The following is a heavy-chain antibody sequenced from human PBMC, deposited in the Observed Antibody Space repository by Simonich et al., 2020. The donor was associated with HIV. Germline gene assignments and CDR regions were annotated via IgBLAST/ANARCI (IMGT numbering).Heavy chain of an antibody. CDR1: GGSITNISYF. CDR3: ARRPGIAVAGTGAFDI. J-gene: IGHJ3*02. CDR2: IYYRRNT. V-gene: IGHV4-39*01. D-gene: IGHD6-19*01. Sequence: QLQLHESGPGLVKPSETLSLTCTVSGGSITNISYFWGWIRQPPGKGLEWIGTIYYRRNTYYNTSLKSRVTISVDTTKTQFSLKLISVTAADTAVYYCARRPGIAVAGTGAFDIWGQGTMVTVSS.